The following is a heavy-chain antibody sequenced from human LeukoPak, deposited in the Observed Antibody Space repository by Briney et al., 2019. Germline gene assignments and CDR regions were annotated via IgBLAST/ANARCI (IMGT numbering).Heavy chain of an antibody. CDR1: GFTFSTYS. CDR3: AREVGTPQAFDI. CDR2: ISGTSSLI. J-gene: IGHJ3*02. V-gene: IGHV3-48*01. D-gene: IGHD1-26*01. Sequence: GGSLRLSCAASGFTFSTYSMNWVRQAPGKGLEWVSYISGTSSLIYYADSVKGRFTISRDNAKNSLYLQMNSLKAEDTAIYYCAREVGTPQAFDIWGQGTMVTVSS.